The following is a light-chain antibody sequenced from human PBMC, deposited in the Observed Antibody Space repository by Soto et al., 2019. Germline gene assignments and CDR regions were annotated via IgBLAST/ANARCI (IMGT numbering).Light chain of an antibody. J-gene: IGKJ1*01. CDR2: KVC. CDR3: MEGTHGPRG. CDR1: RSLVSNDGNTY. V-gene: IGKV2-30*01. Sequence: DVLMTQSPLSLPVTLGQPASISCSSSRSLVSNDGNTYLNWFHQRPGQSPRRLIYKVCERDSEVVDRFSGSGSATDVTLKISSVDAEDVGAYYCMEGTHGPRGFGEETKV.